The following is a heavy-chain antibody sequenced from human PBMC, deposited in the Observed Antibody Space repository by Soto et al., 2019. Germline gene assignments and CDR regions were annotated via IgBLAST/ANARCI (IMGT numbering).Heavy chain of an antibody. CDR2: IYPGDSDT. Sequence: XESLKISWKCSGNSFTDYWIGWVLQMPGKGLEWMGIIYPGDSDTRYSPSFQGHVTISADKSISTAYLQWSSLKASDTAMYFCARQGSPTSYPYSYHGMDVWGQGTTVTVSS. J-gene: IGHJ6*02. CDR1: GNSFTDYW. D-gene: IGHD2-2*01. V-gene: IGHV5-51*01. CDR3: ARQGSPTSYPYSYHGMDV.